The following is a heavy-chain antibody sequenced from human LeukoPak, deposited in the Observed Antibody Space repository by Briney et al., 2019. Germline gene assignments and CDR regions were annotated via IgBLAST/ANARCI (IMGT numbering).Heavy chain of an antibody. J-gene: IGHJ3*02. D-gene: IGHD3-3*01. Sequence: GGSLRLSCAASGFTFSSYAMSWVRQAPGKGLEWVSAISGSGGSGYYADSVKGRFTSSRDNSKNTRYLQMNSLRAEDTAVYYCAKNQKSNYDFWSGGVAFDIWGQGTMVTVSS. CDR3: AKNQKSNYDFWSGGVAFDI. V-gene: IGHV3-23*01. CDR1: GFTFSSYA. CDR2: ISGSGGSG.